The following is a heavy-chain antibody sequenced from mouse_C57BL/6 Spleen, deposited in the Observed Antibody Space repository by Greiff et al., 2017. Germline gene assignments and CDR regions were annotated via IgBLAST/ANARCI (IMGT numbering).Heavy chain of an antibody. CDR3: ARWDNYDGLDY. CDR1: GYTFTSYW. J-gene: IGHJ2*01. V-gene: IGHV1-64*01. CDR2: IHPNSGST. D-gene: IGHD2-12*01. Sequence: QVQLQQSGAELVKPGASVKLSCKASGYTFTSYWMHWVKQRPGQGLEWIGMIHPNSGSTNYNEKLKSKATLTVDKSSSTAYMQLSSLTSEDSAVYYGARWDNYDGLDYWGQGTTLTVSS.